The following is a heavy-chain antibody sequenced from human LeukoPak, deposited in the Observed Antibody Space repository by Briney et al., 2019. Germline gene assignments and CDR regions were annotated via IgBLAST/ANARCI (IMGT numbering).Heavy chain of an antibody. J-gene: IGHJ4*02. CDR2: IYPGDSDT. CDR1: GYSFTSYW. V-gene: IGHV5-51*01. CDR3: ARMYAVEMAAITAGGYFDY. D-gene: IGHD5-24*01. Sequence: GESLKISCKGSGYSFTSYWIGWVCQMPGKGLEWMGIIYPGDSDTRYSPSFQGQVTISADKSIGSAYLQWSSLKASDTAMYYCARMYAVEMAAITAGGYFDYWGQGTLVTVSS.